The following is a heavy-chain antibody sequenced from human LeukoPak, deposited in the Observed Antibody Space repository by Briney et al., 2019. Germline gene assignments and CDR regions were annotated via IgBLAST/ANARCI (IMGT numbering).Heavy chain of an antibody. J-gene: IGHJ4*02. CDR1: GFTFSSYG. CDR2: IWYDGNNK. V-gene: IGHV3-33*06. D-gene: IGHD2-2*01. Sequence: PGGSLRLSCAASGFTFSSYGMHWVRQAPGKGLEWVAIIWYDGNNKYYADSVKGRFTISRDNSKNTLYLQMNSLRAEDTAVYFCAKGSTSSWSGSDYWGQGTLVTVSS. CDR3: AKGSTSSWSGSDY.